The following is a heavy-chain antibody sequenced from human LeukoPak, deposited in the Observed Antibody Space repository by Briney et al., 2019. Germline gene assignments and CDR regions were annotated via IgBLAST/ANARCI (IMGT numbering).Heavy chain of an antibody. D-gene: IGHD3-22*01. CDR1: GFTSSSYW. CDR2: VKPDGSEK. J-gene: IGHJ4*02. V-gene: IGHV3-7*01. Sequence: GGSLRLSCAASGFTSSSYWMTWVRQAPGKGLEWVAHVKPDGSEKSYVDSVKGRFTISRDNAQNSLYLQMNSLRAEDTAVYYCARDRGYYVFDYWGQGTLVTVSS. CDR3: ARDRGYYVFDY.